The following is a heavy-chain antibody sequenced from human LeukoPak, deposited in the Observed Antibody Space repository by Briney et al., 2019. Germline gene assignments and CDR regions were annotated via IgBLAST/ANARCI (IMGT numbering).Heavy chain of an antibody. CDR2: IYSSGST. CDR3: ARDLAAAGTIDP. Sequence: PSETLSLTCTVSGGSISSSSYYWGWIRQPPGKGLEWIGYIYSSGSTNYNPSLKSRVTISEDTSKNQFSLKLSSVTAADTAVYYCARDLAAAGTIDPWGQGTLVTVSS. V-gene: IGHV4-61*01. CDR1: GGSISSSSYY. J-gene: IGHJ5*02. D-gene: IGHD6-13*01.